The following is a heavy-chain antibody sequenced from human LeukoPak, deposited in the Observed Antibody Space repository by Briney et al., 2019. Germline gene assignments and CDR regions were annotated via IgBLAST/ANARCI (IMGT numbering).Heavy chain of an antibody. CDR2: IYYSGST. V-gene: IGHV4-59*01. CDR1: GGSISSYY. Sequence: PSETLSLTCTVSGGSISSYYWSWIRQPPGKGLEWIGYIYYSGSTNYNPSLKSRVTISVDTSKIHFSLKLSSVTAADTAVYYCARTPSGYYDYVWGSRIFDYWGQGTLVTVSS. D-gene: IGHD3-16*01. CDR3: ARTPSGYYDYVWGSRIFDY. J-gene: IGHJ4*02.